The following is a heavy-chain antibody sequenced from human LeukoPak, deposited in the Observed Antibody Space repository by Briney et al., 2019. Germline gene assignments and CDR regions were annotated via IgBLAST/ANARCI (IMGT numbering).Heavy chain of an antibody. D-gene: IGHD4-23*01. CDR3: ARGGGGFDY. CDR2: TNNDGTTK. Sequence: PGGSLRLSCAASGFTFSNYWMHWVRQAPGKGLVWVSFTNNDGTTKAYAGSVTGRFTIFRDNAKNTVDLQMNSLSAEDTAVYYCARGGGGFDYCGRGSLVTVSS. V-gene: IGHV3-74*01. J-gene: IGHJ4*02. CDR1: GFTFSNYW.